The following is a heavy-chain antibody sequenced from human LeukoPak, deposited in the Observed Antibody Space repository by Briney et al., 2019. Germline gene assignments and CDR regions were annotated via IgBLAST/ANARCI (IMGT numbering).Heavy chain of an antibody. D-gene: IGHD2-2*01. CDR3: ARERGRTEVVVVPAATFDP. CDR1: GGTFSSNA. Sequence: SVKVSCKASGGTFSSNAISWVRQASGQGLEWMGGIIPIFGTANYAQKFQGRVTITADESTRTVYMELSRLRSDDTAVYYCARERGRTEVVVVPAATFDPWGQGTLVTVSS. CDR2: IIPIFGTA. V-gene: IGHV1-69*01. J-gene: IGHJ5*02.